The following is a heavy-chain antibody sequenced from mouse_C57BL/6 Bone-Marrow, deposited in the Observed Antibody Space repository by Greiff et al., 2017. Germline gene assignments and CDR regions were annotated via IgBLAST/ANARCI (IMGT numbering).Heavy chain of an antibody. J-gene: IGHJ3*01. Sequence: VQLKESGGGLVKPGGSLKLSCAASGFTFSSYAMSWVRQTPEKRLEWVATISDGGSYTYYPDNVKGRFTISRDNAKNNLYLQMNHLKSEDTAMYYCARDWAWFAYWGQGTLVTVSA. CDR1: GFTFSSYA. CDR3: ARDWAWFAY. D-gene: IGHD4-1*01. CDR2: ISDGGSYT. V-gene: IGHV5-4*01.